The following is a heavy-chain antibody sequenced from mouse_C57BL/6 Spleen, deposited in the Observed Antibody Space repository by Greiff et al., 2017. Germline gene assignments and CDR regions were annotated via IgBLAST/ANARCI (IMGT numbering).Heavy chain of an antibody. CDR3: ASPDGQGAMDY. J-gene: IGHJ4*01. Sequence: QVQLQQSGAELVRPGTSVKVSCKASGYAFTNYLIEWVKQRPGQGLEWIGVINPGSGGTNYNEKFKGKATLTADKSSSTAYMQRSSLTSEDSAVYFCASPDGQGAMDYWGQGTSVTVSS. D-gene: IGHD2-3*01. CDR2: INPGSGGT. V-gene: IGHV1-54*01. CDR1: GYAFTNYL.